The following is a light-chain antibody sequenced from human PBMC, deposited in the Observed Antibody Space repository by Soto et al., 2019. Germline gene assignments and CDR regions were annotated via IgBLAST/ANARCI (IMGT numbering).Light chain of an antibody. CDR1: SSDIGGYNY. CDR2: EVS. V-gene: IGLV2-14*01. Sequence: QSALTQPASVSGSPGQTITISCTGTSSDIGGYNYVSWYQQYPGRSPKLMIFEVSLRPAGVSIRFSGSKSGNTASLNISGLQSEDEAYYYCQSYDTSLGVWVFGGGTKLTVL. CDR3: QSYDTSLGVWV. J-gene: IGLJ3*02.